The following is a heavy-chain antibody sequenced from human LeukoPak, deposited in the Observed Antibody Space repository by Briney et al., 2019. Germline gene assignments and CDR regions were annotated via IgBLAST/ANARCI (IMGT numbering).Heavy chain of an antibody. V-gene: IGHV3-48*01. CDR2: ISPSSSTI. CDR1: GFTFSSYNTYS. Sequence: SGGSLRLSCAASGFTFSSYNTYSMNWVRQTPGKGLEWVSYISPSSSTIYYADSVRGRFAISRDNAKNSLYLQMSSLRAEDTAVYYCARSALIVGTTTFDYWGQGTLVTVSS. J-gene: IGHJ4*02. CDR3: ARSALIVGTTTFDY. D-gene: IGHD1-26*01.